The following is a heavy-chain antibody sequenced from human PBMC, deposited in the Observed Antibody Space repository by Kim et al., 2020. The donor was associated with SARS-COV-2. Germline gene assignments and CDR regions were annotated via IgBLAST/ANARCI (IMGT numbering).Heavy chain of an antibody. Sequence: GGSLRLSCAASGFTFSDYYMSWIRQAPGKGLEWVSYISSSSSYTNYADSVKGRFTISRDNAKNSLYLQMNSLRAEDTAVYYCARGGYDYVCGSYRDYYYYYGMDVWGQGTTVTVSS. CDR3: ARGGYDYVCGSYRDYYYYYGMDV. V-gene: IGHV3-11*05. D-gene: IGHD3-16*02. J-gene: IGHJ6*02. CDR2: ISSSSSYT. CDR1: GFTFSDYY.